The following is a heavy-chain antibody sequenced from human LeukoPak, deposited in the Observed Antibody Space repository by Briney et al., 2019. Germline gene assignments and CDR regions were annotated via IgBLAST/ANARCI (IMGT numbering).Heavy chain of an antibody. D-gene: IGHD5-12*01. J-gene: IGHJ4*02. CDR1: GFTFSSYA. V-gene: IGHV3-30*01. CDR3: ARGVGTVATVQFDY. Sequence: GGSLRLSCAASGFTFSSYAMHWVRQAPGKGLEWVAVISYDGSNKYYADSVKGRFTISRDNSKNTLYLQMNSLRAEDTAVYYCARGVGTVATVQFDYWGQGTLVTVSS. CDR2: ISYDGSNK.